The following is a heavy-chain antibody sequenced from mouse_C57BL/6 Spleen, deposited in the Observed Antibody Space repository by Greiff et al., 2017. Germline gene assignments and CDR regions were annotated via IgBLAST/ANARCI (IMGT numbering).Heavy chain of an antibody. CDR2: ISDGGSYT. D-gene: IGHD1-1*01. CDR3: ARVQGYYGSWDY. CDR1: GFTFSSYA. V-gene: IGHV5-4*03. J-gene: IGHJ2*01. Sequence: EVKVVESGGGLVKPGGSLNLSCAASGFTFSSYAMSWVRQTPEKRLEWVATISDGGSYTYYPDNVKGRFTISRDNAKNNLYLQMSHLKSEDTAMYYCARVQGYYGSWDYWGQGTTLTVSS.